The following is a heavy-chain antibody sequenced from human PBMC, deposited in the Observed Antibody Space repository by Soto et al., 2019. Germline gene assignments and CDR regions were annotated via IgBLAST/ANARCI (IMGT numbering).Heavy chain of an antibody. Sequence: GGSLRLSCVVSGFTVSSSNYMSWVRQAPGKGLEWVSVIYPGDTTFYADSVKGRFTISRDNSKNTLYLQMNSLRADDTAVYYCARGNYGGFDYWGQGTLVTVSS. V-gene: IGHV3-53*01. CDR1: GFTVSSSNY. J-gene: IGHJ4*02. CDR3: ARGNYGGFDY. CDR2: IYPGDTT. D-gene: IGHD4-17*01.